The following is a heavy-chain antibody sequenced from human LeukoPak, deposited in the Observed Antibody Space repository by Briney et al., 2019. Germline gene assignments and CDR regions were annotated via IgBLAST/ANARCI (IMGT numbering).Heavy chain of an antibody. V-gene: IGHV4-59*08. CDR3: ARQTTGYSGYDWFYFDY. CDR2: IYYSGST. D-gene: IGHD5-12*01. CDR1: GGSISSYY. J-gene: IGHJ4*02. Sequence: PSETLSLTCTVSGGSISSYYWTWIRQPPGKGLEWIGYIYYSGSTNYNPSLKSRVTISVDTSKNQFSLKVSSVTAADTAVYYCARQTTGYSGYDWFYFDYWGQGTLVTVSS.